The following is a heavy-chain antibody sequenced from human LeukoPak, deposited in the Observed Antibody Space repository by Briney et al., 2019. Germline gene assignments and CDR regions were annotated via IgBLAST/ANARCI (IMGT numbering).Heavy chain of an antibody. Sequence: GGSLRLSCTASEYNFGYYGMSWFRQAPGKGLEWVGFIRSNAYGGTAEYAASVKGRFTISRDDSKSIGYLQVNSLKTEDTAIYYCTRAVIAAAGLFFDYWGQGTLVTVSS. CDR1: EYNFGYYG. D-gene: IGHD6-13*01. CDR2: IRSNAYGGTA. CDR3: TRAVIAAAGLFFDY. J-gene: IGHJ4*01. V-gene: IGHV3-49*03.